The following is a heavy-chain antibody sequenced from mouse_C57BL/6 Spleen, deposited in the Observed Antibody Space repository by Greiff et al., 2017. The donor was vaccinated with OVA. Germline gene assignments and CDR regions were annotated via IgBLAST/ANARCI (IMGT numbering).Heavy chain of an antibody. CDR2: IYIGNGYT. CDR1: GYTFTSYG. Sequence: VQLQQSGAELVRPGSSVKMSCKTSGYTFTSYGINWVKQRPGQGLEWIGYIYIGNGYTEYNEKIKGKGTLTSDTSSSTAYLQISILTSEDSAIYFCARLPPTGTRAMDYWGQGTSVTVSS. CDR3: ARLPPTGTRAMDY. J-gene: IGHJ4*01. V-gene: IGHV1-58*01. D-gene: IGHD4-1*02.